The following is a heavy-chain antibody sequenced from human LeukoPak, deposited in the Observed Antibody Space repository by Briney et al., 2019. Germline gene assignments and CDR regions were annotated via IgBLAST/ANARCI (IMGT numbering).Heavy chain of an antibody. Sequence: ASVKVSCKASGYTFTGYYMHWVRQAPGQGLEWMGIINPSGGSTSYAQKFQGRVTMTRDMSTSTVYMELSSLRSEDTAVYYCAGASVAAAGTIDYWGQGTLVTVSS. V-gene: IGHV1-46*01. CDR1: GYTFTGYY. CDR2: INPSGGST. D-gene: IGHD6-13*01. CDR3: AGASVAAAGTIDY. J-gene: IGHJ4*02.